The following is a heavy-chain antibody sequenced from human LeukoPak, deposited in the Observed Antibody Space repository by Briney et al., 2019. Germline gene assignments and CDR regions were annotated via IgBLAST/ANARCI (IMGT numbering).Heavy chain of an antibody. CDR3: ARRGRIAAAVPFDY. V-gene: IGHV4-34*01. Sequence: SETLSLTCAVYGGSFSGYYWSWIRQPPGKGLEWIGEINHSGSTNYNPSLKSRVTISVDTSKNQFSLKLSSVTAADTAVYYCARRGRIAAAVPFDYWGQGTLVTVSS. CDR2: INHSGST. CDR1: GGSFSGYY. D-gene: IGHD6-13*01. J-gene: IGHJ4*02.